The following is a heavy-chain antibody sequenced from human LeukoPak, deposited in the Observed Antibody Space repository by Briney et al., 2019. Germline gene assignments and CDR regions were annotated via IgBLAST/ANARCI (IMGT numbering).Heavy chain of an antibody. CDR2: IFRSGNT. Sequence: SETLSLTCTVSGYSVTSGSYWGWIRRPPGKGLEWIGNIFRSGNTYYNPSLQSRVTISVDTSKNQFSLKLSSVTAADTAVYHCATLSALGSPFNIWGQGTLVTVSS. CDR1: GYSVTSGSY. V-gene: IGHV4-38-2*02. D-gene: IGHD1-26*01. CDR3: ATLSALGSPFNI. J-gene: IGHJ3*02.